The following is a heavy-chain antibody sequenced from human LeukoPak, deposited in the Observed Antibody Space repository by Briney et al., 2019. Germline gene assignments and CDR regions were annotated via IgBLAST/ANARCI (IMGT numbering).Heavy chain of an antibody. CDR3: AKVVVPAAHDYYYYYGMDV. Sequence: GGSLRLSCVASRFTFNTYAVNWVRQAPGKGLEWVSAISGSGGSTYYADSVKGRFTISRDNSKNTLYLQMNSLRAEDTAVYYCAKVVVPAAHDYYYYYGMDVWGQGTTVTVSS. V-gene: IGHV3-23*01. CDR2: ISGSGGST. CDR1: RFTFNTYA. J-gene: IGHJ6*02. D-gene: IGHD2-2*01.